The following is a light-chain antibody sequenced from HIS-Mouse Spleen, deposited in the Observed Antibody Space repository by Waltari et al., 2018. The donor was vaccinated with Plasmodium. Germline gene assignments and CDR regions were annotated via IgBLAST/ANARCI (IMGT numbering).Light chain of an antibody. J-gene: IGKJ3*01. CDR3: QQYNNWSFT. V-gene: IGKV3-15*01. CDR2: GAS. Sequence: IVMMQSPVTLSVSPGERATLSCRASQSVSSNLAWYQQKPCQAPRLLIYGASTRATGIPARFSGSGSGTEFTLTISSLRSEDFAVYYCQQYNNWSFTFGPGTKVDIK. CDR1: QSVSSN.